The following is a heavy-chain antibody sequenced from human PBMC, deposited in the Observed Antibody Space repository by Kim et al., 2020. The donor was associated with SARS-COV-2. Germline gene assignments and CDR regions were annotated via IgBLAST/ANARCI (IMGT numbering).Heavy chain of an antibody. J-gene: IGHJ4*02. V-gene: IGHV3-49*04. D-gene: IGHD2-15*01. Sequence: GGSLRLSCTASGFTFGDYSMTWVRQAPGKGLEWVGFIRIKTSGGTTEYAASVKGRFTISRDDSKSVAYLQMNSLKTADTAVYYCTRGWFCDGGGCYSHFNYWGQGTLVTVSS. CDR2: IRIKTSGGTT. CDR1: GFTFGDYS. CDR3: TRGWFCDGGGCYSHFNY.